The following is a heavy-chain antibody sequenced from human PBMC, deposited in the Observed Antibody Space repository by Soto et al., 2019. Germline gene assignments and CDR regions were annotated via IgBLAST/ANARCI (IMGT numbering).Heavy chain of an antibody. J-gene: IGHJ6*02. CDR1: GGSFSGYY. CDR2: INHSGST. V-gene: IGHV4-34*01. Sequence: SETLSLTCAVYGGSFSGYYWNWIRQPPGKGLEWIGEINHSGSTNYNPSLKSRVTISVDTSKNQFSLKLTSVTAADTAVYYCARDIMGTNYYYYGMDVWGQGTTVTVSS. D-gene: IGHD5-12*01. CDR3: ARDIMGTNYYYYGMDV.